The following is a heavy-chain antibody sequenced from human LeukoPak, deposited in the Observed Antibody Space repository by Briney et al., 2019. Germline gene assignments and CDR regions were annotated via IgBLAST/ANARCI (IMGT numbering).Heavy chain of an antibody. CDR1: GASINSGSYY. J-gene: IGHJ4*02. Sequence: PSETLSLTRAVSGASINSGSYYWGWIRQPAGKGLEWIGRIFTSGSTNYNPSLKSRVTISVDRSKNQFSLKLSSVTAADTAVYYCASQLGYFDFWGQGTLVTVSS. D-gene: IGHD6-6*01. CDR2: IFTSGST. CDR3: ASQLGYFDF. V-gene: IGHV4-61*02.